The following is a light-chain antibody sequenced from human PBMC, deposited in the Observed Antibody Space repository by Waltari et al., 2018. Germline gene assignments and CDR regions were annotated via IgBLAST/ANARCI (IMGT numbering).Light chain of an antibody. CDR3: QQFYTTPMT. J-gene: IGKJ5*01. Sequence: DIVMTQSPDSLPVSLGERATINCKSSQSVLSSSNNKNYVAWYQQKPGQPPKLLVDWASTRESGVPDRFSAGGSGTDFTLTISSLQAEDVAVYYCQQFYTTPMTFGQGTRLEIK. V-gene: IGKV4-1*01. CDR1: QSVLSSSNNKNY. CDR2: WAS.